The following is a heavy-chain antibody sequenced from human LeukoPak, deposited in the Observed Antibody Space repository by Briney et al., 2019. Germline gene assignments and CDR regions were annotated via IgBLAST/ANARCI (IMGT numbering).Heavy chain of an antibody. CDR3: ARVVRVAAPYYFDY. D-gene: IGHD6-13*01. CDR1: GGSISSYY. J-gene: IGHJ4*02. V-gene: IGHV4-59*01. CDR2: IYYSGST. Sequence: SETLSLTCAVSGGSISSYYWSWIRQPPGKGLEWIGYIYYSGSTNYNPSLKSRVTISIDTSKNQFSLKLSSVTAADTAVYYCARVVRVAAPYYFDYWGQGTLVTVSS.